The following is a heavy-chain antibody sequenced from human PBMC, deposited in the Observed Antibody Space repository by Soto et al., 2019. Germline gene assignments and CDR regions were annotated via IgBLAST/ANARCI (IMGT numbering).Heavy chain of an antibody. CDR2: INPSGGST. J-gene: IGHJ4*02. CDR1: GYTFTSYY. D-gene: IGHD3-22*01. V-gene: IGHV1-46*01. Sequence: QVQLVQSGAEVKKPGASVKVSCKASGYTFTSYYMHWVRQAPGQGLEWMGIINPSGGSTSYAQKCQGRVTMTRDTSTSTVYMELSSLRSEDTAVYYCARDSSGYYRLDYWGQGTLVTVSS. CDR3: ARDSSGYYRLDY.